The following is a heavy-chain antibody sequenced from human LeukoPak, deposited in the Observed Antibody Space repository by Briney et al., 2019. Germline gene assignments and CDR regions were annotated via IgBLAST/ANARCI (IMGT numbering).Heavy chain of an antibody. Sequence: SDTLSLTCAVYGGSFSVYYWSWIRQPPGKGLEWIGEINHSGSTNYNPSLKSRVTISVDTSKNQFSLKLSSVTAADTAVYYCARVSYYDSSGNRGAFDYWGQGTLVTVSS. CDR1: GGSFSVYY. V-gene: IGHV4-34*01. D-gene: IGHD3-22*01. J-gene: IGHJ4*02. CDR3: ARVSYYDSSGNRGAFDY. CDR2: INHSGST.